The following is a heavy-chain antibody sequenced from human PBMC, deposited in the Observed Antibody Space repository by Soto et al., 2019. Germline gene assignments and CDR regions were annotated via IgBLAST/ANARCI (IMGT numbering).Heavy chain of an antibody. D-gene: IGHD2-15*01. Sequence: GGSLRLSCVASGFTFDDYAMHWVRQAPGKGLEWVSGASWNGGDTGYVDSGKGRFTISRDKAKNSLYLQMDDLRPEDTALYFCAKDFRSSIGGGLDSWGQGTQVTVSS. V-gene: IGHV3-9*01. J-gene: IGHJ4*02. CDR1: GFTFDDYA. CDR2: ASWNGGDT. CDR3: AKDFRSSIGGGLDS.